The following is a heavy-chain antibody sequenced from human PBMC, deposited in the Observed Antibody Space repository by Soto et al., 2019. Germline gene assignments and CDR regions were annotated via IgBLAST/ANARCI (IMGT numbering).Heavy chain of an antibody. J-gene: IGHJ5*02. CDR1: GGSISSSSYY. CDR3: ARPGLTTVTTHGSFDP. D-gene: IGHD4-17*01. Sequence: SETLSLTCTVSGGSISSSSYYWGWIRQPPGKGLEWIGSIYYSGNTYYNPSLKSRVTISVDTSKNQFSLKLSSVTAADTAVYYCARPGLTTVTTHGSFDPWGQGTLVTVSS. V-gene: IGHV4-39*01. CDR2: IYYSGNT.